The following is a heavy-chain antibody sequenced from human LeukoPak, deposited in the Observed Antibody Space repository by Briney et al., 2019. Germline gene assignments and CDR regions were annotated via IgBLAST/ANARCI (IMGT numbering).Heavy chain of an antibody. J-gene: IGHJ6*03. V-gene: IGHV3-43D*03. CDR1: GFTFDDYA. Sequence: TGGSLRLSCAASGFTFDDYAMHLVRQAPGKGLEWVSLISWDGGSTYYADSVKGRFTISRDNSKNSLYLQMNSLRAEDTALYYCAKDKARDYYDSSGYQFYYYYYYMDVWGKGTTVTVSS. CDR3: AKDKARDYYDSSGYQFYYYYYYMDV. CDR2: ISWDGGST. D-gene: IGHD3-22*01.